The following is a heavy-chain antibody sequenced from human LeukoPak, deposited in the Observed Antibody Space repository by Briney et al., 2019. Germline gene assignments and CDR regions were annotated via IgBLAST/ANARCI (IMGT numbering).Heavy chain of an antibody. V-gene: IGHV3-23*01. CDR3: AKDARYFDY. Sequence: WIRQAPGXGLEWVSAISGSGGSTYYADSVKGRFTISRDNSKNTLYLRMNSLRAEDTAVYYCAKDARYFDYWGQGTLVTVSS. CDR2: ISGSGGST. J-gene: IGHJ4*02.